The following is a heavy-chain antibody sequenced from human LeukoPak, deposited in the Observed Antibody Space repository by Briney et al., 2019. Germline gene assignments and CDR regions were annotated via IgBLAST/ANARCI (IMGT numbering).Heavy chain of an antibody. D-gene: IGHD2-15*01. V-gene: IGHV3-21*04. Sequence: GGSLRLSCAASGFTFSSYSMNWVRQAPGKGLEWVSSISSSSSYIYYADSVKGRFTISRDNAKNSLYLQMNSLRAEDTAVYYCASLVRAVVAATLFDYYYMDVWGKGTTVTVSS. CDR3: ASLVRAVVAATLFDYYYMDV. CDR1: GFTFSSYS. CDR2: ISSSSSYI. J-gene: IGHJ6*03.